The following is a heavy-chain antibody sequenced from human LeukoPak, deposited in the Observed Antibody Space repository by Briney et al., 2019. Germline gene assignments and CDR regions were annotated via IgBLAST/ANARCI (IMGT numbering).Heavy chain of an antibody. CDR3: AGGRGSSNAFDI. J-gene: IGHJ3*02. CDR1: GFTFSTYE. CDR2: ITDSGRTI. V-gene: IGHV3-48*03. Sequence: GGSLRLSCAASGFTFSTYEMNWVRQAPGKGLEWVSYITDSGRTIYYADSVKGRFTISRDNAKNSLFLQMNSLRAEDTAVYYCAGGRGSSNAFDIWGQGTMVTVSS. D-gene: IGHD6-6*01.